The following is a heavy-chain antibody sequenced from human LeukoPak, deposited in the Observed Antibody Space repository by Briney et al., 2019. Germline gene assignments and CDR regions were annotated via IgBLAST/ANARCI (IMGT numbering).Heavy chain of an antibody. J-gene: IGHJ4*02. CDR1: GFTFDDYA. Sequence: PGGSLRLSCAASGFTFDDYAMHWVRQAPGKGLEWVSGISWNSGSIGYADSVKGRFTISRDNAKNSLYLQMNSLRAEDTALYYCAKDSCGGDCYSGNLDYWGQGTLVTVSS. V-gene: IGHV3-9*01. D-gene: IGHD2-21*02. CDR2: ISWNSGSI. CDR3: AKDSCGGDCYSGNLDY.